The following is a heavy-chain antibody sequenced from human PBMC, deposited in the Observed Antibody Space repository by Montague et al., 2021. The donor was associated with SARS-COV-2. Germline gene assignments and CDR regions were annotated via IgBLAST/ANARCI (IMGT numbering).Heavy chain of an antibody. CDR3: ARDQGYNWNYYYYYGMDV. CDR1: GYSISSGYY. Sequence: SETLSLTCTVSGYSISSGYYWGWIRQPPGKGLEWIGSIYHSGSTYYNPSLKSRVTISVDTSKNQSSLKLSSVTAADTAVYYCARDQGYNWNYYYYYGMDVWGQGTTVTVSS. J-gene: IGHJ6*02. D-gene: IGHD1-20*01. V-gene: IGHV4-38-2*02. CDR2: IYHSGST.